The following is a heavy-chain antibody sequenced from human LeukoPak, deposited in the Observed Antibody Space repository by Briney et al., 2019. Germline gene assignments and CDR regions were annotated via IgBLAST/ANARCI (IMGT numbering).Heavy chain of an antibody. V-gene: IGHV2-70*01. D-gene: IGHD3-3*01. CDR1: GFSLSTSGMC. CDR2: IYWDDDK. CDR3: ARMQSAYDAFDF. J-gene: IGHJ3*01. Sequence: SGPTLVNPTQTLTLTCTFSGFSLSTSGMCVSWIRQPPGKALEWLALIYWDDDKYYSTSLKTRLTISKDTSKNQVVVTMTNMDPVDTATYYCARMQSAYDAFDFWGQGTMVTVSS.